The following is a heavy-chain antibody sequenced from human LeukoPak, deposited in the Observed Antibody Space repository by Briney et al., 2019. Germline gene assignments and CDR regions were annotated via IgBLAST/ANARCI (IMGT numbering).Heavy chain of an antibody. Sequence: PGGSLRLSCAASGFTFSSYAMHWVRQAPGKGLEWVAVISYDGSNKYYADSVKGRFTISRDNSKNTLYLQMNSLRAEDTAVFYCARVGVNYGDSYPFDYWGQGTLVTVSS. CDR1: GFTFSSYA. V-gene: IGHV3-30-3*01. CDR3: ARVGVNYGDSYPFDY. CDR2: ISYDGSNK. D-gene: IGHD4-17*01. J-gene: IGHJ4*02.